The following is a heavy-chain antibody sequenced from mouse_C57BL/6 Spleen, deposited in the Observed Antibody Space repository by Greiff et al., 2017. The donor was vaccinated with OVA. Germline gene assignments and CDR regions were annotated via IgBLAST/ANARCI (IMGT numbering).Heavy chain of an antibody. Sequence: QVQLQQPGAELVRPGTSVKLSCKASGYTFTSYWMHWVKQRPGQGLEWIGVIDPSDSYTNYNQKFKGKATLTVDTSSSTAYMQLSSLTSEDSAVYYGARDRYYGSSYVNAMDYWGQGTSVTVSS. CDR1: GYTFTSYW. V-gene: IGHV1-59*01. D-gene: IGHD1-1*01. CDR3: ARDRYYGSSYVNAMDY. J-gene: IGHJ4*01. CDR2: IDPSDSYT.